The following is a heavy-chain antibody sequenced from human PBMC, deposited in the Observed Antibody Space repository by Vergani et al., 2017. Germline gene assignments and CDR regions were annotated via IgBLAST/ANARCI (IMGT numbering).Heavy chain of an antibody. CDR2: ISYDGSNK. Sequence: QVQLVESGGGVVQPGRSLRLSCAASGFTFSSYGMHWVRQAPGKGLEWVAVISYDGSNKYYADSVKGRFTISRDNSKNTLYLQMNSRRAEDTAVYYCAKLGGFDASHNYWGQGTLVTVSS. J-gene: IGHJ4*02. D-gene: IGHD3-10*01. CDR1: GFTFSSYG. CDR3: AKLGGFDASHNY. V-gene: IGHV3-30*18.